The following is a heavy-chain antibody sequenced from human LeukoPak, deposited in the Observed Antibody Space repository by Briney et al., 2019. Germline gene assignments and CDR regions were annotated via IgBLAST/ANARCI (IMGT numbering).Heavy chain of an antibody. CDR1: GYTFTGYY. CDR3: ARDYGVGATVLGY. D-gene: IGHD1-26*01. V-gene: IGHV1-2*02. CDR2: INPNSGGT. J-gene: IGHJ4*02. Sequence: ASVKVSCKASGYTFTGYYMHWVRQAPGQGLEWMGWINPNSGGTNYAQKFQGRVTMTRDTSITTAYMELSRLRSDDTAVYYCARDYGVGATVLGYWGQGTLVTVSS.